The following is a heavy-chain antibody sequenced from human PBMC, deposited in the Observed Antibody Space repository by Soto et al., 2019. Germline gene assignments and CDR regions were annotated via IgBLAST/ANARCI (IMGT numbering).Heavy chain of an antibody. CDR2: IIPIFGTA. CDR3: ARERSSSSWLKAFYYYYGMDV. CDR1: GGTFSSYA. D-gene: IGHD6-13*01. Sequence: VKVSCKASGGTFSSYAISWVRQAPGQGLEWMGGIIPIFGTANYAQKFQGRVTITADESTSTAYMELSSLRSEDTAVYYCARERSSSSWLKAFYYYYGMDVWGQGTTVTVSS. V-gene: IGHV1-69*01. J-gene: IGHJ6*02.